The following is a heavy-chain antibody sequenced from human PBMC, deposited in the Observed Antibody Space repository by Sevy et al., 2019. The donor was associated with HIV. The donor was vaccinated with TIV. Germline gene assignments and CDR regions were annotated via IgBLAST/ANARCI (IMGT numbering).Heavy chain of an antibody. Sequence: GGSLRLSCAASGFTFSSYAMHWVRQAPGKGLEWVAVISYDGSNKYDAASVKGRFTISRDNSKNTLYLQMNSLRAEDTAVYYCARDKDPYGVTMIVVVITNFDYWGQRTLVTVSS. J-gene: IGHJ4*02. D-gene: IGHD3-22*01. V-gene: IGHV3-30*04. CDR2: ISYDGSNK. CDR1: GFTFSSYA. CDR3: ARDKDPYGVTMIVVVITNFDY.